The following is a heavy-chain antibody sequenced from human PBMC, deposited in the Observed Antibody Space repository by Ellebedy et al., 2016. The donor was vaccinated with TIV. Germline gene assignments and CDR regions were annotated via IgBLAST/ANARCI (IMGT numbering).Heavy chain of an antibody. J-gene: IGHJ4*02. CDR2: IIPIFGTA. CDR1: RGTFSSYA. Sequence: SVKVSXKASRGTFSSYAISWVRQAPGQGLEWMGGIIPIFGTANYAQKFQGRVTITADESTSTAYMELSSLRSEDTAVYYCAARYYDILTGPSYYFDYWGQGTLVTVSS. V-gene: IGHV1-69*13. CDR3: AARYYDILTGPSYYFDY. D-gene: IGHD3-9*01.